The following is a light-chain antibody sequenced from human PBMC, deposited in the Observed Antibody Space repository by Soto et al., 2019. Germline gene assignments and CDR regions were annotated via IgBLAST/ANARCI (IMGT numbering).Light chain of an antibody. V-gene: IGLV2-14*03. J-gene: IGLJ1*01. CDR2: DVT. Sequence: QSALTQPASVSGSPGQSINISCTGTSSDVGGYNYVSWYQQHPGKAPRLIIHDVTNRPSGVSNRFSGSKSGNTASLTISGLQAEDEADYYCSSYTSSSTLYVFGAGTKVTVL. CDR3: SSYTSSSTLYV. CDR1: SSDVGGYNY.